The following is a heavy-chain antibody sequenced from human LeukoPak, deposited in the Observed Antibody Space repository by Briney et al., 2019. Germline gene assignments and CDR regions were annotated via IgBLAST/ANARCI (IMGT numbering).Heavy chain of an antibody. Sequence: GGSLRLSCAGSGDSWMHWVRQVPGKGQVWVSRIKTDGSSTSYADSVKGRFTISNDNAENTLYLQMNSLRAEDTAVYYCAKVWGYSYGYDFDYWGQGTLVTVSS. CDR2: IKTDGSST. CDR1: GDSW. J-gene: IGHJ4*02. CDR3: AKVWGYSYGYDFDY. V-gene: IGHV3-74*01. D-gene: IGHD5-18*01.